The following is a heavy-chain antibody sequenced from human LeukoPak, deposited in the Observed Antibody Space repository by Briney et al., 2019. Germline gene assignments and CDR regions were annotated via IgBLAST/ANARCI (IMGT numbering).Heavy chain of an antibody. CDR2: ISSDGGAM. V-gene: IGHV3-11*04. CDR3: ARVGSRYCSGANCYDGF. CDR1: GFTFSDYY. J-gene: IGHJ4*02. Sequence: GGSLRLSCAASGFTFSDYYMTWIRQAPGKGLEWVSSISSDGGAMYYADSVKGRFTVSRDNSKNTLYLQMNNMRAEDTAIYYCARVGSRYCSGANCYDGFWGQGTLVSVSS. D-gene: IGHD2-15*01.